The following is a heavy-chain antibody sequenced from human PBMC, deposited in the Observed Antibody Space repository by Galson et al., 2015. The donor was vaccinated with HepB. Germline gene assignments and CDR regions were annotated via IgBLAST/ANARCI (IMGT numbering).Heavy chain of an antibody. Sequence: SLRLSCAASGFIFTNAWMNWVRQAPGKGLEWVGRIKNKAHGETRDYAAIVKGRFTVSRDDSKNTLYLQLSGLTTDDTVMYYCASCEDGYGNWGRGTLVTVSS. D-gene: IGHD5-24*01. CDR2: IKNKAHGETR. CDR3: ASCEDGYGN. CDR1: GFIFTNAW. V-gene: IGHV3-15*01. J-gene: IGHJ1*01.